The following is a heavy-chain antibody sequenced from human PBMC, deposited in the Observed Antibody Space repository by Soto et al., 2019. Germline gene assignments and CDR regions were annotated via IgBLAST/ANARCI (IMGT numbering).Heavy chain of an antibody. J-gene: IGHJ1*01. D-gene: IGHD1-26*01. Sequence: EASVKVSCKASGGTFSSYAISWVRQAPGQGLEWMGGIIPIFGTANYAQKFQGRVTITADESTSTAYMELSSLRSEDTAVYYCARDLEVGADAYAEYFQHWGQGTLVTVS. V-gene: IGHV1-69*13. CDR1: GGTFSSYA. CDR2: IIPIFGTA. CDR3: ARDLEVGADAYAEYFQH.